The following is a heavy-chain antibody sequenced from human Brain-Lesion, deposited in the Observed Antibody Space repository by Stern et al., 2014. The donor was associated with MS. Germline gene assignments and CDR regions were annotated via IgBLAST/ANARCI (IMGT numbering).Heavy chain of an antibody. J-gene: IGHJ1*01. CDR2: IKEDGSEK. D-gene: IGHD6-13*01. V-gene: IGHV3-7*01. CDR1: GFTFNSYW. CDR3: ARIGYSSSWYSPVGFFQH. Sequence: EDQLVESGGGLVQPGGSLRLSCTASGFTFNSYWMSWVRQAPWKGLEWVANIKEDGSEKYYVESVKGRFTVSRDNAKNSMYLQMNSLRVDDTATYYCARIGYSSSWYSPVGFFQHWGQGTLVTVSS.